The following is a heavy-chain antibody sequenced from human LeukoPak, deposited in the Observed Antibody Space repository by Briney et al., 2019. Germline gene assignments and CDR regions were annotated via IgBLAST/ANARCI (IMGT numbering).Heavy chain of an antibody. Sequence: GGSLRLSCAVSGFPLSSYAMSWVRQAPGKGLEWVSAISGSGGSTYYADSVKGRFTISRDNSKNTLYLQMNSLRAEDTAVYYCAKVLSPYYFDYWGQGTLVTVSS. V-gene: IGHV3-23*01. CDR1: GFPLSSYA. D-gene: IGHD2/OR15-2a*01. CDR3: AKVLSPYYFDY. CDR2: ISGSGGST. J-gene: IGHJ4*02.